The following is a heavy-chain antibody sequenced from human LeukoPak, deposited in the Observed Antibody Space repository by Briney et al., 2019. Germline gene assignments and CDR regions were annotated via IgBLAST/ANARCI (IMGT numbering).Heavy chain of an antibody. CDR2: IYSGGST. CDR3: ARMYYYGSGVGFDP. J-gene: IGHJ5*02. CDR1: GFTVSSNY. Sequence: PGGSLRLSCAASGFTVSSNYMSWVRQAPGKGLEWVSVIYSGGSTYYADSVKGRFTISRDNSKNTLYLQMNSLRAEDTAVYYCARMYYYGSGVGFDPWGQGTLVTVSS. D-gene: IGHD3-10*01. V-gene: IGHV3-66*01.